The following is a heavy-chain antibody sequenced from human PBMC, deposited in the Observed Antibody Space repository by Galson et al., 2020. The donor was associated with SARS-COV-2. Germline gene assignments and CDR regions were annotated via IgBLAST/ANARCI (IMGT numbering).Heavy chain of an antibody. CDR2: ISGSGTNT. CDR3: ASPYLAAATFFGAFDI. CDR1: GFTFSSYE. D-gene: IGHD6-25*01. V-gene: IGHV3-48*03. Sequence: GESLKISCAASGFTFSSYEMNWVRQAPGKGLEWVSYISGSGTNTYYADSVKGRFTISRDNAKNSLYLQMTSLRAEDTAIYYCASPYLAAATFFGAFDIWGLGTMVTVSS. J-gene: IGHJ3*02.